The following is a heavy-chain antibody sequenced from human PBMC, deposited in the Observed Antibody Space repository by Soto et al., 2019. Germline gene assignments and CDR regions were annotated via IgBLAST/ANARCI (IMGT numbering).Heavy chain of an antibody. Sequence: EVQLVESGGGLVQPGGSLRLSCAASGFTFSSYSMNWVRQAPGKGLEWVSYISSSSSTIYYADSVKGRFTISRDNAKNSLYLQMNSLRAEDTAVYYCARADSGYAHGYYYYGMDVCGQGTTVTVSS. V-gene: IGHV3-48*01. J-gene: IGHJ6*02. CDR2: ISSSSSTI. D-gene: IGHD5-12*01. CDR1: GFTFSSYS. CDR3: ARADSGYAHGYYYYGMDV.